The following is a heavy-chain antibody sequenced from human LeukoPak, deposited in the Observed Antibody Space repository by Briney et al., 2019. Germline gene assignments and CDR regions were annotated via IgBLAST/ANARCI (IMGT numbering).Heavy chain of an antibody. V-gene: IGHV3-23*01. Sequence: SGGSLRLSCAASGFTFSSYAMSWVRQAPGKGLEWVSAISGSGGSTYYADSVKGRFTISRDNSKNTLYLQMNSLRAEDTAVYYCATSSSGDYDYWGQGTLVTVSS. CDR2: ISGSGGST. CDR1: GFTFSSYA. D-gene: IGHD6-19*01. J-gene: IGHJ4*02. CDR3: ATSSSGDYDY.